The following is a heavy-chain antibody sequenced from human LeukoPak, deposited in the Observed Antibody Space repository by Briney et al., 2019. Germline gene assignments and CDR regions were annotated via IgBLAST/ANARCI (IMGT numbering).Heavy chain of an antibody. CDR1: GFTFSSYW. D-gene: IGHD2-15*01. J-gene: IGHJ4*02. V-gene: IGHV3-7*01. Sequence: PGGXLRXSCAASGFTFSSYWMSWVRQAPGKGLEWVANIKQDGSEKYYVDSVKGRFTISRDNAKNSLYLQMNSLRAEDTAVYYCARALRWGSMPGYCSGGSCYAFDYWGQGTLVTVSS. CDR2: IKQDGSEK. CDR3: ARALRWGSMPGYCSGGSCYAFDY.